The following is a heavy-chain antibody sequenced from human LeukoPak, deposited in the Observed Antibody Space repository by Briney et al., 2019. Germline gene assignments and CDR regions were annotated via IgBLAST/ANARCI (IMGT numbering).Heavy chain of an antibody. V-gene: IGHV1-3*01. J-gene: IGHJ5*01. CDR3: ARGLVVAGYNWFDP. CDR1: GYTFTSYA. CDR2: INAGNGNT. D-gene: IGHD2-15*01. Sequence: ASVKVSCKASGYTFTSYAMHWVRQAPGQRLEWMGWINAGNGNTKYSQKFQGRVTITRDTSASTAYMELSSLRSEDTAVYYCARGLVVAGYNWFDPWGQGTLVTVSS.